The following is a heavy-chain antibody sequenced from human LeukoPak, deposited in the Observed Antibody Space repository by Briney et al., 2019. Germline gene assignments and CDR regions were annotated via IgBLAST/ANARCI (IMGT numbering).Heavy chain of an antibody. D-gene: IGHD2-15*01. V-gene: IGHV4-34*01. CDR3: ARDVPYCSGGSCYVDAFDI. CDR1: GGSFSGDY. CDR2: INHSGST. J-gene: IGHJ3*02. Sequence: SETLSLTCAVYGGSFSGDYWSWIRQPPGKGLGWIGEINHSGSTNYNPSLKSRVTISVDTSKNQFSLKLSSVTAADTAVYYCARDVPYCSGGSCYVDAFDIWGQGTMVTVSS.